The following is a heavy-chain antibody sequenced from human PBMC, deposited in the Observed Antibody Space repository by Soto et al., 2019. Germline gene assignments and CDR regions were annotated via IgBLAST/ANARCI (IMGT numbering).Heavy chain of an antibody. D-gene: IGHD7-27*01. CDR1: GYTFTGYY. CDR3: ARGWTGALFNDAFDI. J-gene: IGHJ3*02. V-gene: IGHV1-2*04. Sequence: ASVKDSCKASGYTFTGYYMHWVRQAPGQGLEWMGWINPNSGGTNYAQKFQGWVTMTRDTSISTAYMELSRLRSDDSAVSYCARGWTGALFNDAFDIWGQGTMVTVSS. CDR2: INPNSGGT.